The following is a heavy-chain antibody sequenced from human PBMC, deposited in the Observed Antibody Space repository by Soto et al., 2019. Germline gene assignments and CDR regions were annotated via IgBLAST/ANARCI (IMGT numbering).Heavy chain of an antibody. CDR3: ARDSGPIAVAGMNWFDP. D-gene: IGHD6-19*01. CDR1: GGTFSSYT. Sequence: GASVKVSCKASGGTFSSYTISWVRQAPGQGLEWMGRIIPILGIANYAQKFQGRVTITADKSTSTAYMELSSLRSEDTAVYYCARDSGPIAVAGMNWFDPWGQGTLVTVS. J-gene: IGHJ5*02. CDR2: IIPILGIA. V-gene: IGHV1-69*04.